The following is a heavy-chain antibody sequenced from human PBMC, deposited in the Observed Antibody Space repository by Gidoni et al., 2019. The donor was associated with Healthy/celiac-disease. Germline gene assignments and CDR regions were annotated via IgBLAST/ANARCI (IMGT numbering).Heavy chain of an antibody. V-gene: IGHV3-23*01. J-gene: IGHJ4*02. CDR1: GLPLSSYA. Sequence: EVQLLESGGGLVQPGGSLRLSCAASGLPLSSYAMSWVRQAPGKGLEWVSAIGCSGGSTYYEDSVKGRFTISRDNAKNTLYLQMNSLRAEDTAVYYCATEDDFWSGYYFDYWGQGTLVTVSS. D-gene: IGHD3-3*01. CDR2: IGCSGGST. CDR3: ATEDDFWSGYYFDY.